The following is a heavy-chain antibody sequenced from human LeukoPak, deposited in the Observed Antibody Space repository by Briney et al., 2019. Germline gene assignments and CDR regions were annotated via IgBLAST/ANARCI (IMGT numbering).Heavy chain of an antibody. V-gene: IGHV3-30-3*01. CDR3: ATHSLGGYCSSTSCQRYFQH. J-gene: IGHJ1*01. CDR2: ISYDGSNK. Sequence: PGRSLRLSCAASGFTFSSYAMHWVRQAPGKGLEWVAVISYDGSNKYYADSVKGRFTISRDNSKNTLYLQMNSLRAEDTAVYYCATHSLGGYCSSTSCQRYFQHWGQGTLVTVSS. D-gene: IGHD2-2*01. CDR1: GFTFSSYA.